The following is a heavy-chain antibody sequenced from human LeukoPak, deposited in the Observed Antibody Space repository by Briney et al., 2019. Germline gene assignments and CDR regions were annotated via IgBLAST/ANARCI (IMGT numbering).Heavy chain of an antibody. V-gene: IGHV3-30*18. CDR2: ISYDGSNK. CDR1: GFTFSSYG. J-gene: IGHJ4*02. CDR3: AKDQSGWSGYATPGY. D-gene: IGHD5-12*01. Sequence: PGRSLRLSCAASGFTFSSYGTHWVRQAPGKGLEWVAVISYDGSNKYYADSVKGRFTISRDNSKNTLYLQMNSLRAEDTAVYYCAKDQSGWSGYATPGYWGQGTLVTVSS.